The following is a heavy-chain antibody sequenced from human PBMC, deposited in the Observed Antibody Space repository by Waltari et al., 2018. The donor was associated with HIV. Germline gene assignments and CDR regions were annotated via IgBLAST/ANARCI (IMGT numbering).Heavy chain of an antibody. Sequence: QVQLVQSGSELKKPGASVKISCKASGYTFTTNSMNWVRQAPGQGLEWMGWNNTKTGNPTDAQGFTGRSVVSLDTSVSTAYLQISSLKAEDTAVYYCARHLRGRNNWFDPWGQGTLVTVSP. J-gene: IGHJ5*02. CDR1: GYTFTTNS. CDR2: NNTKTGNP. V-gene: IGHV7-4-1*02. D-gene: IGHD5-12*01. CDR3: ARHLRGRNNWFDP.